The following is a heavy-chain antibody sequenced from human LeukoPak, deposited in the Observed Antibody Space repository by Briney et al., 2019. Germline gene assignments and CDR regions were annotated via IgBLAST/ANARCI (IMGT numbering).Heavy chain of an antibody. D-gene: IGHD4-23*01. Sequence: SVKVSCKASGGTFNSYAISWVRQAPGQGLEWMGGIMPLFGTANYAQEFQGRVTFTTDESASPAYMEVSSLRSEDTAVYYFASGSMGYGYGGGDYYQYMDVWGKGTTVTVSS. CDR1: GGTFNSYA. V-gene: IGHV1-69*05. CDR3: ASGSMGYGYGGGDYYQYMDV. CDR2: IMPLFGTA. J-gene: IGHJ6*03.